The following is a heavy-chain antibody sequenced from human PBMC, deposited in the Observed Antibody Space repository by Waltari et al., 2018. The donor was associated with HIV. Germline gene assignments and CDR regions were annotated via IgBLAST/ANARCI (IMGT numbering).Heavy chain of an antibody. D-gene: IGHD2-2*01. Sequence: QITLKESGPTLVKPTQTLTLTCSFSGFSFTASGVGVGWIRQPPGNALEWLAVTYSNEEKRYRPSLRSRLTITRDTSKNQVVLTIFNVDPVDTATYYCVQTDCTSTSCRGGYYYGMEVWGHGTTVTVSS. CDR1: GFSFTASGVG. J-gene: IGHJ6*02. CDR2: TYSNEEK. CDR3: VQTDCTSTSCRGGYYYGMEV. V-gene: IGHV2-5*01.